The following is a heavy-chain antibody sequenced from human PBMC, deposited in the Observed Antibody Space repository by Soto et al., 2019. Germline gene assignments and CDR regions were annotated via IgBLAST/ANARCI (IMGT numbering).Heavy chain of an antibody. J-gene: IGHJ6*02. CDR1: GFVVNRNY. CDR2: MYSDGKT. Sequence: GGSLRLSCATSGFVVNRNYMHWVRQAPGKGLEWVSVMYSDGKTYYADSVKGRFTISRDNSKNTLYLQMNSLRAEDTAVYYCAKDLVATIRTYYYYGMDVWGQGTTVTVSS. CDR3: AKDLVATIRTYYYYGMDV. D-gene: IGHD5-12*01. V-gene: IGHV3-53*01.